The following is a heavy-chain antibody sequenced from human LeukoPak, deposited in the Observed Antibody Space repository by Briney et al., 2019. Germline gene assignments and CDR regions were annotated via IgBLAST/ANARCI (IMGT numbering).Heavy chain of an antibody. CDR1: GFIFENYW. CDR2: IEQDGSEK. J-gene: IGHJ4*02. D-gene: IGHD2-2*01. Sequence: GGSLRLSCAASGFIFENYWMNWVRQAPGKGLEWVANIEQDGSEKYYVDSVKGRFTISRDNARNSLYLQMNSLRAEDTAVYYCASLYCTHTTCYYFDYWGQGTLVSVSS. V-gene: IGHV3-7*01. CDR3: ASLYCTHTTCYYFDY.